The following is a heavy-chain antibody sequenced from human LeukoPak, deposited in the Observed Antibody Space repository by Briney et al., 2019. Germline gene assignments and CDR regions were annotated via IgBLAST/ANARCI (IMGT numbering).Heavy chain of an antibody. CDR2: IKSKTDGGTT. CDR1: GFTFSNAW. Sequence: GGSLRLSCAASGFTFSNAWMSWVRQAPGKGLEWVGRIKSKTDGGTTDYAAPVKGRFTISRDDSKNTLYLQMNSLKTEDTAVYYCTTVPVWSGYYTGMDYWGQGTLVTVSS. V-gene: IGHV3-15*01. J-gene: IGHJ4*02. CDR3: TTVPVWSGYYTGMDY. D-gene: IGHD3-3*01.